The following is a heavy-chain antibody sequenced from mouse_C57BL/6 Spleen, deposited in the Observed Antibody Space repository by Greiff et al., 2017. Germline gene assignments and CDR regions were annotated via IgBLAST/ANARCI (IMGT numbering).Heavy chain of an antibody. CDR2: IDPETGGT. V-gene: IGHV1-15*01. Sequence: VQLQQSGAELVRPGASVTLSCKASGYTFTDYEMHWVKQTPVHGLEWIGAIDPETGGTAYNQKFKGKAILTADKSSSTAYMELRSLTSEDSAVYYCTRRGIITTVVPNWYFDVWGTGTTVTVSS. J-gene: IGHJ1*03. CDR1: GYTFTDYE. D-gene: IGHD1-1*01. CDR3: TRRGIITTVVPNWYFDV.